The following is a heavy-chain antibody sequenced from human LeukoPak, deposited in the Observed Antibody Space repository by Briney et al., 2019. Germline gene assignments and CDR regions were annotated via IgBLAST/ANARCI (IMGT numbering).Heavy chain of an antibody. CDR3: ARVLYYYDSDAFDI. CDR2: ISAYNGNT. CDR1: GYTFTSYG. J-gene: IGHJ3*02. Sequence: GASVKVSCKASGYTFTSYGISWVRQAPGQGLEWMGWISAYNGNTNYAQKLQGRVTMTRNTSISTAYMELSSLRSEDTAVYYCARVLYYYDSDAFDIWGQGTMVTVSS. V-gene: IGHV1-18*01. D-gene: IGHD3-22*01.